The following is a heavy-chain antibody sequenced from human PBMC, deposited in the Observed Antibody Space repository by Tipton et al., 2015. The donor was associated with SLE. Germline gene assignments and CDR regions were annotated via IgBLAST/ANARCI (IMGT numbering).Heavy chain of an antibody. CDR1: GFIFSNSW. J-gene: IGHJ4*02. CDR2: IRQDGNVK. CDR3: VGLEGAAA. D-gene: IGHD1-26*01. V-gene: IGHV3-7*03. Sequence: SLRLSCAASGFIFSNSWMTWVRQAPGKGLEWMANIRQDGNVKYYGDSVKGRFTISRDNAKNSLYLQMDSLTAGDTAVYFCVGLEGAAAWGQGTLVTVSS.